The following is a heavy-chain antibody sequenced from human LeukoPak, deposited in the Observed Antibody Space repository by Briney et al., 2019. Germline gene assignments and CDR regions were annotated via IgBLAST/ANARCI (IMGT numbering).Heavy chain of an antibody. CDR3: ARGDFGRYDFDF. Sequence: GGSLRLSCAASGFTFSSYWMTWVRQAPGKGLEWVSYINTIGTTIYYADSLKGRFTISRDNAKNSLSLQMDSVRAEDTAVYYCARGDFGRYDFDFWGQGTMVTVSS. D-gene: IGHD2/OR15-2a*01. V-gene: IGHV3-48*04. J-gene: IGHJ3*01. CDR1: GFTFSSYW. CDR2: INTIGTTI.